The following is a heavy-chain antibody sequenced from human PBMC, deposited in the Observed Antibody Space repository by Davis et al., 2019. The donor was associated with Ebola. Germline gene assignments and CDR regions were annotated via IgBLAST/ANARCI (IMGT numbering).Heavy chain of an antibody. J-gene: IGHJ6*02. D-gene: IGHD4-17*01. V-gene: IGHV3-30-3*01. CDR2: ISYDGSNK. CDR3: ARGQPYGDYGMDV. CDR1: GFTFSSYW. Sequence: GESLKISCAASGFTFSSYWMSWVRQAPGKGLEWVAVISYDGSNKYYADSVKGRFTISRDNSKNTLYLQMNSLRAEDTAVYYCARGQPYGDYGMDVWGQGTTVTVSS.